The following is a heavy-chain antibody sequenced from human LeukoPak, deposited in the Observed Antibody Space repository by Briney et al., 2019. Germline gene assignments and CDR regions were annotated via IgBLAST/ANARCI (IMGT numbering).Heavy chain of an antibody. V-gene: IGHV5-51*01. D-gene: IGHD3-22*01. CDR3: ARQTGYYDSSGALDY. CDR1: GYSLTSYW. J-gene: IGHJ4*02. Sequence: RGESLKISCKASGYSLTSYWIAWVRQMPGKGLEWVGIIYPRDSDTRYSPSFEGQVTMSVDKSTSTAYPRWSSLKASDTAIYYCARQTGYYDSSGALDYWGQGTLVTVSS. CDR2: IYPRDSDT.